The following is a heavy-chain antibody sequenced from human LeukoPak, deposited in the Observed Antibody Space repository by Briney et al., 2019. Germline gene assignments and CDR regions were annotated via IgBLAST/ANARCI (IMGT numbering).Heavy chain of an antibody. CDR3: ARDGLPYGSGSHHWYYYMDV. Sequence: ASVKVSCKASGYTFTGYYMHWVRQAPGHGLEWMGWINPNSGSTNYAQKFQGRVTMTRDTSISTAYMELSRLRSDDTAVYYCARDGLPYGSGSHHWYYYMDVWGKGTTVTVSS. D-gene: IGHD3-10*01. V-gene: IGHV1-2*02. CDR1: GYTFTGYY. J-gene: IGHJ6*03. CDR2: INPNSGST.